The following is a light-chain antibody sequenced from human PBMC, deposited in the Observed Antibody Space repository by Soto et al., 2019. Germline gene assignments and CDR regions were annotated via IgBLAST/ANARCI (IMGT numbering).Light chain of an antibody. V-gene: IGLV1-40*01. CDR1: SSNIGAGYD. Sequence: QSVLTQPPSVSGAPGQRVTISCTGSSSNIGAGYDVHWYQHLPRTAPKLLIYGNHNRPSWVPDRFSGSKSGTSASLAITGLHPQHDADYYCHSYVRRLSPSVFGAGTNLPLL. J-gene: IGLJ2*01. CDR3: HSYVRRLSPSV. CDR2: GNH.